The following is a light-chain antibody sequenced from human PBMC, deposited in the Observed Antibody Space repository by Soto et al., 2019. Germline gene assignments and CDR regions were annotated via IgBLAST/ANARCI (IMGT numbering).Light chain of an antibody. CDR2: EVS. J-gene: IGLJ3*02. CDR1: SSDVGSYNR. V-gene: IGLV2-18*02. CDR3: SSFTSSNTWV. Sequence: SALTQPPSVSGSPGQSVTISCTGTSSDVGSYNRVSWYQQPPGTAPKLMIYEVSNRPSGVPDRFFGSKSGNTASLTISGLQAEDEADYYCSSFTSSNTWVFGGGTQLTVL.